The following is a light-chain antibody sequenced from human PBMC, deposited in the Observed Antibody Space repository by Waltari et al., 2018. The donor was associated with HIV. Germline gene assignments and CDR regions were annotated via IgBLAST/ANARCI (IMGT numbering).Light chain of an antibody. CDR2: AGN. Sequence: ENVLTQSPGTLSLSPGERATLAWRDSQHVYSSYVDWYQQRTRQAPRLLIYAGNRRAAGIPDRVAGAGTGIDFSLTSSRLEPEDFAVYYWHQYTGSPRTFGQGTKV. J-gene: IGKJ1*01. CDR1: QHVYSSY. V-gene: IGKV3-20*01. CDR3: HQYTGSPRT.